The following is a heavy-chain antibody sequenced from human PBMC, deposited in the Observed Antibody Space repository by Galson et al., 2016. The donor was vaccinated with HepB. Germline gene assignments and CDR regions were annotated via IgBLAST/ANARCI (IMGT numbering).Heavy chain of an antibody. D-gene: IGHD3-9*01. CDR1: GGAFSSSSYS. Sequence: LTCTVSGGAFSSSSYSWDWIRQPPGEGPVWIGSVYYSGDTYSNPSLKSRVSISVDTSKKQFSLKLNSVTAADTAVYYCAGHRALSYFHDSWGQGILVSVSS. J-gene: IGHJ5*01. CDR2: VYYSGDT. V-gene: IGHV4-39*01. CDR3: AGHRALSYFHDS.